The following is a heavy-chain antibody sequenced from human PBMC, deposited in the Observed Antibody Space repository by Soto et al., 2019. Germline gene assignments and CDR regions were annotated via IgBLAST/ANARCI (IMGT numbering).Heavy chain of an antibody. V-gene: IGHV3-23*01. CDR2: ISGSGGST. J-gene: IGHJ4*02. Sequence: GGSLRLSCAASGFTFSSYAMSWVRQAPGKGLEWVSAISGSGGSTYYAYSVKGRFTISRDNSKNTLYLQMNSLRADDTAVYYCAEGRQELVHWGQGTLVTVSS. D-gene: IGHD6-13*01. CDR1: GFTFSSYA. CDR3: AEGRQELVH.